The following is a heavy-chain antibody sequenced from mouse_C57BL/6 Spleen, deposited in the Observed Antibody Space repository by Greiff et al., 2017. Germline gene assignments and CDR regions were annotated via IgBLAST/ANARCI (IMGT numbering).Heavy chain of an antibody. CDR2: IDPSDSET. J-gene: IGHJ2*01. Sequence: QVQLQQPGAELVRPGSSVKLSCKASGYTFTSYWMHWVKQRPIQGLEWIGNIDPSDSETHYNQKFKDKATLTVDKSSSTAYMQLSSLTSEDSAVYDCARLGYYYGSSYFDYWGQGTTLTVSS. CDR1: GYTFTSYW. D-gene: IGHD1-1*01. V-gene: IGHV1-52*01. CDR3: ARLGYYYGSSYFDY.